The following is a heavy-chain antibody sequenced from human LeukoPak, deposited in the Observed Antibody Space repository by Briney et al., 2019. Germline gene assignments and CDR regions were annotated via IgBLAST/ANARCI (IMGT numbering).Heavy chain of an antibody. CDR1: GGSISSYY. D-gene: IGHD6-6*01. V-gene: IGHV4-39*01. CDR3: ARRSRSSSLRDP. Sequence: PSETLSLTCTVSGGSISSYYWGWIRQPPGKGLEWIGHIHYSGSTNYNPSLKSRVTISVDTSKNQFSLKLSSVTAADTAVYYCARRSRSSSLRDPWGQGTLVTVSS. J-gene: IGHJ5*02. CDR2: IHYSGST.